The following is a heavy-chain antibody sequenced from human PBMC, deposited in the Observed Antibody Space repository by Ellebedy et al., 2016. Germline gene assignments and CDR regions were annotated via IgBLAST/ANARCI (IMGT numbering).Heavy chain of an antibody. CDR1: GFSFSNYW. V-gene: IGHV3-7*03. D-gene: IGHD3-16*01. CDR3: ERALIGGKNY. CDR2: IKEDGSEK. J-gene: IGHJ4*02. Sequence: GESLKISXAASGFSFSNYWMSWVRQAPGKGLEWVANIKEDGSEKHYVDSVKGRFTISRDNAKNSLYLQMNSLRVEDTAVYYCERALIGGKNYWGQGTLVTVSS.